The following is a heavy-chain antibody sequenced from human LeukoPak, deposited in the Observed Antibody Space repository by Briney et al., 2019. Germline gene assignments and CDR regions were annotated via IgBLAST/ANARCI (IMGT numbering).Heavy chain of an antibody. V-gene: IGHV4-39*01. Sequence: SETLSLTCTVSGVSISGSTYFWGWLRQPPGKGLEWIGTIYYTGSTYYNPSLKSRVTISVDTSKNQFSLKVRSVTAADTAVYYCARGPQGVTRPEYWGQGTLVTVSS. J-gene: IGHJ4*02. CDR1: GVSISGSTYF. CDR2: IYYTGST. D-gene: IGHD4-17*01. CDR3: ARGPQGVTRPEY.